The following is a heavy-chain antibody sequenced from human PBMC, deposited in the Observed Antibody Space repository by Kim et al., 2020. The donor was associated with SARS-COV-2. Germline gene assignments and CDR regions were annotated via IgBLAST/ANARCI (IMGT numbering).Heavy chain of an antibody. CDR2: IYSGGST. Sequence: GGSLRLSCAASGFTVSSNYMSWVRQAPGKGLEWVSVIYSGGSTYYADSVKGRFTISRDNSKNTLYLQMNSLRAEDTAVYYCAGSNDYYDSSGYYYYFDYWGQGTLVTVSS. CDR1: GFTVSSNY. J-gene: IGHJ4*02. D-gene: IGHD3-22*01. CDR3: AGSNDYYDSSGYYYYFDY. V-gene: IGHV3-53*01.